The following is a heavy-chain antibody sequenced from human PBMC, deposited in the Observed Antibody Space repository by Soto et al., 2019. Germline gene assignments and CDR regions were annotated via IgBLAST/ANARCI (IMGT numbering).Heavy chain of an antibody. J-gene: IGHJ4*02. CDR2: ISGSFISK. CDR1: GFPFSNYY. Sequence: GGSLRLSCEVSGFPFSNYYMSWIRQAPGKGLEWLADISGSFISKHYADSVKVRFSISRDNANNSLFLQMNSLRAEDTAVYYCARVSATGWVVNGREYFDYWGQGTLVTVSS. V-gene: IGHV3-11*01. D-gene: IGHD6-19*01. CDR3: ARVSATGWVVNGREYFDY.